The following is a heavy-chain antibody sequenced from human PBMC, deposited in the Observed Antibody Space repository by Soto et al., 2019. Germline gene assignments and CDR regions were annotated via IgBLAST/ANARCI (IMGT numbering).Heavy chain of an antibody. Sequence: SGPTQVNPTQTLTLTCTLSGLSLNTTAVGVGWVRQPPGKALEWLAVIYWNDAKRYSPSLKSRLTLTKDTSKNQVVLTMTNMDPVDTATYYCGHWSYSTGWSDYWGQGALVTVSS. V-gene: IGHV2-5*01. CDR3: GHWSYSTGWSDY. CDR1: GLSLNTTAVG. D-gene: IGHD6-19*01. J-gene: IGHJ4*02. CDR2: IYWNDAK.